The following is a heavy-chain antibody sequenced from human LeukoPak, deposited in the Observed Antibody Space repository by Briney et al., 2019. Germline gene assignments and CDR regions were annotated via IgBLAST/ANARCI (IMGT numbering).Heavy chain of an antibody. J-gene: IGHJ5*02. Sequence: SVKVSCKXSGGTFSSYAISWVRQSPGQGLEWMGGIIPIFGTANYAQKFQGRVTITADESTSTVYMELSSLRSEDTAVYYCARGPEGRITIFGVVIYNCFDPWGQGTLVTVSS. CDR2: IIPIFGTA. CDR3: ARGPEGRITIFGVVIYNCFDP. D-gene: IGHD3-3*01. V-gene: IGHV1-69*01. CDR1: GGTFSSYA.